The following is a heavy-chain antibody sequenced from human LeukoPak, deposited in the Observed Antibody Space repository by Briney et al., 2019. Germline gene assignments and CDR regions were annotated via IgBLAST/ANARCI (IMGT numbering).Heavy chain of an antibody. CDR2: TSGSGGST. Sequence: PGGSLRLSCAASGFTFSSYAMSWVRQAPGKGLEWVSATSGSGGSTYYADSVKGRFTISRDNSKNTLYLQMNSLRAEDTAVYYCAKLHRIVVVPAAIDYWGQGTLVTVSS. D-gene: IGHD2-2*01. J-gene: IGHJ4*02. CDR1: GFTFSSYA. CDR3: AKLHRIVVVPAAIDY. V-gene: IGHV3-23*01.